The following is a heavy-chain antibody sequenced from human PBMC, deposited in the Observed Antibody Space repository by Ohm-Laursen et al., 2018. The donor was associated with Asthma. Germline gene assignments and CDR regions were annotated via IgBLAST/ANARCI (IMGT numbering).Heavy chain of an antibody. CDR3: ARDKGGRIAVAGELYYYYGMDV. CDR2: ISYDGSNK. CDR1: GFTFSSYA. D-gene: IGHD6-19*01. Sequence: SLRLSCAASGFTFSSYAMHWVRQAPGKGLEWVAVISYDGSNKYYADSVKGRFTISRDNSKNTLYLQMNSLRAEDTAVYYCARDKGGRIAVAGELYYYYGMDVWGQGTTVTVSS. V-gene: IGHV3-30-3*01. J-gene: IGHJ6*02.